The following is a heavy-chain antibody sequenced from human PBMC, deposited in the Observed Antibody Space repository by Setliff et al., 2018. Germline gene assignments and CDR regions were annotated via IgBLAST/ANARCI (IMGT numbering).Heavy chain of an antibody. V-gene: IGHV4-61*09. CDR3: VRDRYGRNSDGSGVYNWFDS. CDR2: VYSTGST. Sequence: SETLSLTCNVSGASISSGSHYWSWIRQSAGEKPTWIGHVYSTGSTNYNPSFESRVSISVDKSNNLFSLKMTSVTAAGTAMYYCVRDRYGRNSDGSGVYNWFDSWGQGILVTV. J-gene: IGHJ5*01. D-gene: IGHD2-15*01. CDR1: GASISSGSHY.